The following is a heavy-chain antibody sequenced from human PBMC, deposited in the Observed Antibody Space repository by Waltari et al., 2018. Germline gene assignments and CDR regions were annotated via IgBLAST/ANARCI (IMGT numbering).Heavy chain of an antibody. J-gene: IGHJ4*02. CDR2: INADGSEK. CDR3: ARLHSANY. CDR1: GFTFSSYR. Sequence: EVQVVDSGGDLVRPGGSRRLSCAASGFTFSSYRMTWVRQAPGKGLEWVANINADGSEKEYVDSVKGRFTISRDNAKNSLYLQMNSLRVEDTAVYYCARLHSANYWGQGTLVTVSS. D-gene: IGHD2-15*01. V-gene: IGHV3-7*01.